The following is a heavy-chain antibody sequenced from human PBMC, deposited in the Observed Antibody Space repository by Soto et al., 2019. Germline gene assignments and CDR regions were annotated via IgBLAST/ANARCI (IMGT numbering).Heavy chain of an antibody. CDR2: INLSGST. D-gene: IGHD3-16*02. Sequence: QVQLQQRGAGLLKPSETLSLTCAVYGGSFIGYYLTWIRQPPGKGLEWIGEINLSGSTNYNPSLKSGVTISLDTAKRQFSLKLSSVPAADTALYYCARANGLRLGELSWGGPNWFDPWGQGTLVTVSS. V-gene: IGHV4-34*01. CDR1: GGSFIGYY. J-gene: IGHJ5*02. CDR3: ARANGLRLGELSWGGPNWFDP.